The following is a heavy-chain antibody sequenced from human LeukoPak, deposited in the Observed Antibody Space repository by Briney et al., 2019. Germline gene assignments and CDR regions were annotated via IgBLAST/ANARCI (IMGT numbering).Heavy chain of an antibody. CDR2: IIPMFGTA. CDR1: GGTFRSYG. CDR3: ARDHDMMAMRD. D-gene: IGHD5-24*01. V-gene: IGHV1-69*05. Sequence: SVKVSCKAPGGTFRSYGLNWVRQAPGEGLEWMGRIIPMFGTANYAQKFQGRVTITTDESTTTAYMELSSLRSEDTALYYCARDHDMMAMRDWGQGTLVSVSS. J-gene: IGHJ4*02.